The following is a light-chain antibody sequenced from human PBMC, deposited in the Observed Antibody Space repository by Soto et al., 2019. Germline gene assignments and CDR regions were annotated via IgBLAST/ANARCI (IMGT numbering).Light chain of an antibody. Sequence: IHLTPSPSSLSASVLYRFTIPCRASQDIDIYLAWYQQKPGEAPKLLIYAASTLDGGVPSRFSGSGSGTDFALTITSLQAEDFATYYCQQLRMYPSTFGGGTKVDI. CDR3: QQLRMYPST. CDR1: QDIDIY. J-gene: IGKJ4*01. CDR2: AAS. V-gene: IGKV1-9*01.